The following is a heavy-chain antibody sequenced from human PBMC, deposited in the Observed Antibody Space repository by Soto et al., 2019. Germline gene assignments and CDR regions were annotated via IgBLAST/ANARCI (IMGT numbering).Heavy chain of an antibody. CDR3: AVDDDYVSAFAY. Sequence: ASVKVSCKASGYTFTSYAMHWVRQAPGQRLKWMGWINAGNGNTKYSQEFHGRPPITRDTTASTAYMELSSLRSEDTAVYYCAVDDDYVSAFAYWRQGTLVTVSS. D-gene: IGHD3-16*01. CDR2: INAGNGNT. J-gene: IGHJ4*02. V-gene: IGHV1-3*01. CDR1: GYTFTSYA.